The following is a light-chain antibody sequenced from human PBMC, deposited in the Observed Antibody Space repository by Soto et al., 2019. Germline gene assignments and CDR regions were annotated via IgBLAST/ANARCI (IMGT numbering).Light chain of an antibody. Sequence: QSALTQPASVSGSPGQSITISCTGTSSDVGGYNYVSWYQQHPGKAPKLMIYEVSNRPSGVSNRFSGSKSGNTASLTISGLQAEDEADYYCRSYTSGSTWVLGGGTKLTVL. CDR3: RSYTSGSTWV. CDR1: SSDVGGYNY. V-gene: IGLV2-14*01. CDR2: EVS. J-gene: IGLJ3*02.